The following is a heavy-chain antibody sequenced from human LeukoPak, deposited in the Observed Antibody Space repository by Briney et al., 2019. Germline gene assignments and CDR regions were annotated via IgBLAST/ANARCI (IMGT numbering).Heavy chain of an antibody. CDR2: INHSGST. CDR3: AMEVPREGYYDSSGFSH. D-gene: IGHD3-22*01. CDR1: GGPFSGYY. Sequence: PSETLSLTCAVYGGPFSGYYWSWIRQPPGKGLEWIGEINHSGSTNYNPSLKSRVTISVDTSKNQFSLKLSSVTAADTAVYYCAMEVPREGYYDSSGFSHWGQGTLVTVSS. J-gene: IGHJ4*02. V-gene: IGHV4-34*01.